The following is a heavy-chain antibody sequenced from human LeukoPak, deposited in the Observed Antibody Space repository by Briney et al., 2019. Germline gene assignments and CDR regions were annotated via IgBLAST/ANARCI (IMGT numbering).Heavy chain of an antibody. D-gene: IGHD6-13*01. CDR2: IWSDGSNK. CDR3: ASASLYSSSWYGAFDI. J-gene: IGHJ3*02. Sequence: PGGSLRLSCAASGFTFSTYGMHWVRQAPGKGLEWVALIWSDGSNKYSADSVKGRFTISRDNSRNTLYLQMDSLRAEDTAVYYCASASLYSSSWYGAFDIWVQGTMVTVSS. V-gene: IGHV3-33*01. CDR1: GFTFSTYG.